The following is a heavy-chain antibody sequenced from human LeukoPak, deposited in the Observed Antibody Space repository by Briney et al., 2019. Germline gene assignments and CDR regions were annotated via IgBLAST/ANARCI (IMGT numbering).Heavy chain of an antibody. V-gene: IGHV4-34*01. CDR3: ASNVGRGATFDY. J-gene: IGHJ4*02. D-gene: IGHD1-26*01. Sequence: PSETLSLTCAVYGGSFSGYYWSWIRQPPGKGLEWIGEINHSGSTNYNPSLKSRVTISVDTSKNQFSLKLSSVTAADTAVYYCASNVGRGATFDYWGQGTLVTVSS. CDR1: GGSFSGYY. CDR2: INHSGST.